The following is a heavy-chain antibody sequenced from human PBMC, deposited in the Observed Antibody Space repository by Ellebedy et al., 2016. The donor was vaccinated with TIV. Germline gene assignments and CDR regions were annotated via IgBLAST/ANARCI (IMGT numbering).Heavy chain of an antibody. CDR2: IYYSVTT. J-gene: IGHJ4*02. Sequence: SETLSLTXSVSGVSISGTSYYYDWLRQPPGKGLEWFGSIYYSVTTHYNPSLKSRVTISVDTSKNQFSLKLSSVTAADTAVYYCASSAGTYDVVRRNYYFDYWGQGTLVTVSS. D-gene: IGHD3-10*01. V-gene: IGHV4-39*01. CDR1: GVSISGTSYY. CDR3: ASSAGTYDVVRRNYYFDY.